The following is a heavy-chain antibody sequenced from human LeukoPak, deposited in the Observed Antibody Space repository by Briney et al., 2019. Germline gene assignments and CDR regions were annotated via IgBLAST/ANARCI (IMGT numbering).Heavy chain of an antibody. D-gene: IGHD3-3*01. CDR3: ARREIGGEYYDFWSGQIISLYYFDY. J-gene: IGHJ4*02. V-gene: IGHV3-21*01. Sequence: GGSLRLSCAASGFTFSSYSMNWVRQAPGKGLEWVSSISSSSSYIYYADSVKGRFTISRDNAKNSLYLQMNSLRAEDTAVYYCARREIGGEYYDFWSGQIISLYYFDYWGQGTLVTVSS. CDR1: GFTFSSYS. CDR2: ISSSSSYI.